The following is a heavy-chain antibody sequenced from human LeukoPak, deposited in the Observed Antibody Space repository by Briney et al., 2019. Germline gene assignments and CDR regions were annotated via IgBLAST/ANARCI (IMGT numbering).Heavy chain of an antibody. J-gene: IGHJ4*02. CDR1: GFTFSSYA. Sequence: GGSLRLSCEASGFTFSSYAMSWVRQAPGKGLEWVSAISGSGGSTYYADSVKGRFTISRDNSKNTLYLQMNSLRAEDTTVYYCAKDLIAVAGYFDYWGQGTLVTVSS. CDR2: ISGSGGST. CDR3: AKDLIAVAGYFDY. D-gene: IGHD6-19*01. V-gene: IGHV3-23*01.